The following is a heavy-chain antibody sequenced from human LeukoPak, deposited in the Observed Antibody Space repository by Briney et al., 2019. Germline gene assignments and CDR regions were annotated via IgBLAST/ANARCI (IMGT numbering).Heavy chain of an antibody. Sequence: PSETLSLTCTVSGGSISSGGYYWSWIRQHPGKGLEWIGYIYYSGSTYYNPSLKSRVTISVDTSKNQFSLKLSSVTAADTAVYYCARAHLDQSNPEGDWFDPWGQGTLVTVSS. V-gene: IGHV4-31*03. CDR2: IYYSGST. J-gene: IGHJ5*02. CDR3: ARAHLDQSNPEGDWFDP. CDR1: GGSISSGGYY. D-gene: IGHD1-14*01.